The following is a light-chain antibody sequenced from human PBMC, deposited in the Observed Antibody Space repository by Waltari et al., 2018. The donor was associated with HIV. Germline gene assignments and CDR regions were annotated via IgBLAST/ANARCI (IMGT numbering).Light chain of an antibody. CDR2: GNT. CDR1: SSNIGAGYD. Sequence: QSVLTQPPSVSEAPGQRVTISCTGSSSNIGAGYDVPWYQQLPGTAPKLLIYGNTNRPSGVPDRFSGSKSGTSPSLAITGLQAEDEADYYCQSYDSSLTGSVFGGGTKLTVL. CDR3: QSYDSSLTGSV. V-gene: IGLV1-40*01. J-gene: IGLJ2*01.